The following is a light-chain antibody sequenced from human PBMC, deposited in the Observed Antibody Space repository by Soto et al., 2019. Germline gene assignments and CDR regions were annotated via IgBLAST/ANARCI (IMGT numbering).Light chain of an antibody. V-gene: IGLV4-60*02. CDR1: GGHSTYI. CDR3: ETWDINTHVV. CDR2: LEGSGSY. J-gene: IGLJ2*01. Sequence: QLVLTQSSSASASLGSSVKLTCTLSGGHSTYIIAWHQQQPGKAPRYLMKLEGSGSYNKGSGVPDRFSGSSSGADRYLTISNLQFEDEADYYCETWDINTHVVFGGGTKLTVL.